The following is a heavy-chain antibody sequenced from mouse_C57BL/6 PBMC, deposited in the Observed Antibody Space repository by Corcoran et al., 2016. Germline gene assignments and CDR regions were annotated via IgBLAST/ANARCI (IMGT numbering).Heavy chain of an antibody. CDR3: VADGGAMDY. J-gene: IGHJ4*01. V-gene: IGHV9-1*01. D-gene: IGHD2-3*01. CDR2: IYTDTGEP. CDR1: GYTFTEYP. Sequence: QIQLVQSGPELKKPGETVKISCKTSGYTFTEYPMHWVKLGAGKGFKWMGMIYTDTGEPTYAAEFKGLFAFSLETSASTAYLQINNLKKEETATCFWVADGGAMDYWGQRTSVTVSS.